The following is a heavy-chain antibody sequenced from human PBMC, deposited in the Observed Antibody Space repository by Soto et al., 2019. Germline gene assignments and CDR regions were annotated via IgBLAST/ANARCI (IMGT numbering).Heavy chain of an antibody. CDR2: ISAYNGNT. CDR1: GYTFTSYG. D-gene: IGHD3-22*01. J-gene: IGHJ4*02. Sequence: GASVKVSCKASGYTFTSYGISWVRQAPGQGLEWMGWISAYNGNTNYAQKLRGRVTMTTDTSTSTAYMELRSLRSGDTAVYYCARDRYDSSGYYYFYWGQGTLVTVSS. CDR3: ARDRYDSSGYYYFY. V-gene: IGHV1-18*01.